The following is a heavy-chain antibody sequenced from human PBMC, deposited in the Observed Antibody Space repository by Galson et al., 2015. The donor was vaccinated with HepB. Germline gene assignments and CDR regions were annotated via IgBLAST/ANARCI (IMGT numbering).Heavy chain of an antibody. D-gene: IGHD5-12*01. Sequence: SVKVSCKASGYTFTSYGISWVRQAPGQGLEWMGWISAYNGNTNYAQKLQGRVTMTTDTSTSTAYMELRSLRSDNTAVYYCARDRPIVATISYYYYGMDVWGQGTTVTVSS. J-gene: IGHJ6*02. V-gene: IGHV1-18*01. CDR1: GYTFTSYG. CDR3: ARDRPIVATISYYYYGMDV. CDR2: ISAYNGNT.